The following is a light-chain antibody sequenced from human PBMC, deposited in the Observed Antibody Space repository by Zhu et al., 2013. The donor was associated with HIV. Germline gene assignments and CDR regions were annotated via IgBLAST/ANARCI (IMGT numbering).Light chain of an antibody. Sequence: EIVLTQSPGTLSLFPGERATLSCRASQGVNSDHLAWYQQRPGQPPKLLIYWASTRQFGVPDRFSGSGSETDFTLTISSLQAEDVALYYCQQFYTIPYTFGQGTKLEIK. CDR1: QGVNSDH. CDR3: QQFYTIPYT. CDR2: WAS. V-gene: IGKV4-1*01. J-gene: IGKJ2*01.